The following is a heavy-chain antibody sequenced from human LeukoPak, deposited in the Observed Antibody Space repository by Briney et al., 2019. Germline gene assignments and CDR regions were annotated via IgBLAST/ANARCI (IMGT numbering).Heavy chain of an antibody. Sequence: KPSETLSLTCAVYGGSFSGYYWSWIRQPPGKGLEWSGEINHSGSTNYNPSLKSRVTISVDTSKNQFSLKLSSVTAADTAVYYCARDSWELAAGAFDIWGQGTMVTVSS. CDR1: GGSFSGYY. CDR3: ARDSWELAAGAFDI. V-gene: IGHV4-34*01. D-gene: IGHD1-26*01. CDR2: INHSGST. J-gene: IGHJ3*02.